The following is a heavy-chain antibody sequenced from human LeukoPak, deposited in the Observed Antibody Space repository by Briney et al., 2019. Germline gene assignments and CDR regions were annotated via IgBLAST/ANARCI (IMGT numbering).Heavy chain of an antibody. J-gene: IGHJ4*02. CDR3: ALEGDGHNAHDY. Sequence: GGSLRLSCAASGLTFSTYAMSWVRQAPGKGLEWVSTISDSGANTYYADSVRGRFTISRDNSKNTLYLQMNSLRAEDTAVYHCALEGDGHNAHDYWGQGTLVTVSS. CDR2: ISDSGANT. CDR1: GLTFSTYA. D-gene: IGHD5-24*01. V-gene: IGHV3-23*01.